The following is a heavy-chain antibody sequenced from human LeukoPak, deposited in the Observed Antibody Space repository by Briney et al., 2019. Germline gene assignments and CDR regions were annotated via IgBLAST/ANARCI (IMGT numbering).Heavy chain of an antibody. CDR1: GGSISSFY. CDR3: ARGLPGRDALDV. CDR2: VFYSGNT. V-gene: IGHV4-59*13. J-gene: IGHJ3*01. D-gene: IGHD3-16*01. Sequence: SETLSLTCTVSGGSISSFYWNWIRQPPGMGLEWVGYVFYSGNTNYNPSLGSRVTISEDTSKNQFSLNLNSLTAADTAVYYCARGLPGRDALDVWGQGTVVTVSS.